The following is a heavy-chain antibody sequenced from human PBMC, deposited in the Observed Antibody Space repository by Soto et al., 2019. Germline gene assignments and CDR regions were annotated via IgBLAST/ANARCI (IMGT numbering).Heavy chain of an antibody. CDR2: IIPLFGTP. V-gene: IGHV1-69*01. D-gene: IGHD3-10*01. J-gene: IGHJ4*02. Sequence: QVQLVQSGAEVKKPGSSVKVSCKASGGIFSTYAISWLRQAPGQGLEWMGGIIPLFGTPNYAQRFQGRVTITADESTSTAYMELRRLRSEDTAVYYCARDRDDYGSGNSSTRIDFWGQGTLVTVSS. CDR3: ARDRDDYGSGNSSTRIDF. CDR1: GGIFSTYA.